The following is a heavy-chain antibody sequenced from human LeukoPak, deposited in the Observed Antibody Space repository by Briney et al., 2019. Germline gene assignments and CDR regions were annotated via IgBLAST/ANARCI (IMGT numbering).Heavy chain of an antibody. CDR1: GYSISSGYY. J-gene: IGHJ3*02. V-gene: IGHV4-38-2*01. D-gene: IGHD2-21*01. Sequence: PSETLSLTCAVSGYSISSGYYWGWIRQPPGKGLEWIGSIYHSGSTYYNPSLKSRVTISVDASKNQFSLKLSSVTAADTAVYYCVRWQYCGGNCYFSAFDIWGQGTMVTVSS. CDR3: VRWQYCGGNCYFSAFDI. CDR2: IYHSGST.